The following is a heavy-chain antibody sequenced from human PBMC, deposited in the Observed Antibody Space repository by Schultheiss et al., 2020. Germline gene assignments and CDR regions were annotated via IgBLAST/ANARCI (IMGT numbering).Heavy chain of an antibody. Sequence: SETLSLTCTVSGGSINTYYWGWIRQPPGKGLEWIGSIYYSGSTYHNPSLKSRITISISTSKNQFSLKLSSVTAADTAVYYCASLTLTWRRDYWGQGTLVTVSS. CDR1: GGSINTYY. CDR2: IYYSGST. V-gene: IGHV4-39*01. CDR3: ASLTLTWRRDY. J-gene: IGHJ4*02. D-gene: IGHD3-16*01.